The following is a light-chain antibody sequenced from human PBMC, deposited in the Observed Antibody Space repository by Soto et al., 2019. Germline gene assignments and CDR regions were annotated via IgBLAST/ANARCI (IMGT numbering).Light chain of an antibody. V-gene: IGLV2-14*01. CDR3: NSYRSTSTLVV. CDR2: EVS. CDR1: SSDIGGYNY. Sequence: QSVLTQPASVSGSPGQSITISCTGTSSDIGGYNYVSWYQQHPNKAPKLMIYEVSNRPSGVSNRVSGSKSGNTASLTISGLQAEDEADYYCNSYRSTSTLVVFGGGTKVTVL. J-gene: IGLJ2*01.